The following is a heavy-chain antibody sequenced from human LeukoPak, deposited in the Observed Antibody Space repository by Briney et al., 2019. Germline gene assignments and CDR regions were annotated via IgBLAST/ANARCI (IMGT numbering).Heavy chain of an antibody. V-gene: IGHV4-30-2*01. CDR2: IYHSGST. D-gene: IGHD3-3*01. J-gene: IGHJ4*02. Sequence: SQTLSLTCTVSGGSISSDDYYWSGIRQPPGKGLEWIGYIYHSGSTYYNPSLKSRVTISVDGSKNQFSLKLTSVTAADTAVYYCARVGSDFWSGKFDYWAQGTLVTVSS. CDR3: ARVGSDFWSGKFDY. CDR1: GGSISSDDYY.